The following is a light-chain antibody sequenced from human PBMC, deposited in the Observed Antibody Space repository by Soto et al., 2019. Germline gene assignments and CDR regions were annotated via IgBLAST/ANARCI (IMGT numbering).Light chain of an antibody. CDR3: QQYATSLQT. CDR2: AAS. Sequence: IVLTQSPGTLSLSPGERATLSCRASQSVSNNYLAWYQQRPGQAPRLFIYAASSRATGIPDRFSGSGSGTDFTLTISRLEPEDFAVYYCQQYATSLQTFGQGTKVDIK. V-gene: IGKV3-20*01. J-gene: IGKJ1*01. CDR1: QSVSNNY.